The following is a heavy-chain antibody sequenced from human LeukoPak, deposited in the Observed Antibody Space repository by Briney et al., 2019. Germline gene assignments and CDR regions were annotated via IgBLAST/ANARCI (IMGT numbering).Heavy chain of an antibody. J-gene: IGHJ5*02. CDR2: INSDGSST. V-gene: IGHV3-74*01. CDR3: AGAQQPPPWFDP. D-gene: IGHD6-13*01. CDR1: GFTFSSYW. Sequence: GGSLRLSCAASGFTFSSYWMHWVRQAPGKGLVWVSRINSDGSSTSYADSVKGRFTISRDNAKNTLYLQMNSLRAEDTAVYSCAGAQQPPPWFDPWGQGTLVTVSS.